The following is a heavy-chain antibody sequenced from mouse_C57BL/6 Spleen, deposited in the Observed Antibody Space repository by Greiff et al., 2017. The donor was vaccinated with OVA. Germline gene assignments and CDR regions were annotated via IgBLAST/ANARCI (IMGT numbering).Heavy chain of an antibody. CDR1: GFTFSSYA. D-gene: IGHD1-1*01. J-gene: IGHJ1*03. CDR3: ARGGDYYGSSYGDFEV. Sequence: EVKLMESGGGLVKPGGSLKLSCAASGFTFSSYAMSWVRQTPEKRLEWVATISDGGSYTYYPDNVKGRFTISRDNAKNNLYLQMSHLKSEDTAMYYCARGGDYYGSSYGDFEVWGTGTTVTVSS. V-gene: IGHV5-4*03. CDR2: ISDGGSYT.